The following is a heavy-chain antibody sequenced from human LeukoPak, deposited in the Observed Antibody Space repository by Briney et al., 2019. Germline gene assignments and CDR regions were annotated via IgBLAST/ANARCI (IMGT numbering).Heavy chain of an antibody. V-gene: IGHV3-23*01. CDR3: AKREASGTYDSFDY. CDR2: ISGSGGST. CDR1: GFTFSSFA. Sequence: PGGSLRLSCAASGFTFSSFAMGWVRQAPGEGLEWVSAISGSGGSTSYADSVKGRFTMSRDNSRNTLYLQMNSLRVGDTAVYYCAKREASGTYDSFDYWGQGTLVTVSS. J-gene: IGHJ4*02. D-gene: IGHD1-26*01.